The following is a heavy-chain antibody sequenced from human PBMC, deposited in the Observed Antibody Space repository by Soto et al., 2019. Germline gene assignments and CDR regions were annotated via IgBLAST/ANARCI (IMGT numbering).Heavy chain of an antibody. V-gene: IGHV5-51*01. Sequence: ESLKISCKGSAYSFTSYWICWVRQMSGKGLEWMGVIYPGESDTRYSPSFQGQVTISADKSISTAYLQWSRLKASDTAMYYCARQYGTTNYYSYGMEVWGQGTTVTVSS. CDR2: IYPGESDT. J-gene: IGHJ6*02. CDR3: ARQYGTTNYYSYGMEV. D-gene: IGHD3-10*01. CDR1: AYSFTSYW.